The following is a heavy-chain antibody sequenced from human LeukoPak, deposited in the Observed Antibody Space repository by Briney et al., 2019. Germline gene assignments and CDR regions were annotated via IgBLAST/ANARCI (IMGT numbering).Heavy chain of an antibody. Sequence: GGSLRLSCTASGFTLSSYAMSWVRQAPGEGLEWVSTISGSADNTNYAEAVKGRFTISRDNSKNTMYLQMNSLRAEDTAVYYCAQQGFGCWGQGTLVTVSS. CDR1: GFTLSSYA. J-gene: IGHJ4*02. CDR3: AQQGFGC. CDR2: ISGSADNT. V-gene: IGHV3-23*01.